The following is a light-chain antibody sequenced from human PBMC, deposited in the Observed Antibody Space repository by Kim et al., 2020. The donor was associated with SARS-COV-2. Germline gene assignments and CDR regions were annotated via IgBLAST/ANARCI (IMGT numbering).Light chain of an antibody. J-gene: IGLJ3*02. CDR1: SIGSKS. Sequence: SYELTQPPSVSVAPGKTARLTCEGNSIGSKSVHWFQQTPGQAPVVVIYYDRERPSVIPDRFSGSNSGNTATLTISRVEVGDEADYYCQVWDRSSDHWVFGGGTQLTVL. CDR2: YDR. CDR3: QVWDRSSDHWV. V-gene: IGLV3-21*04.